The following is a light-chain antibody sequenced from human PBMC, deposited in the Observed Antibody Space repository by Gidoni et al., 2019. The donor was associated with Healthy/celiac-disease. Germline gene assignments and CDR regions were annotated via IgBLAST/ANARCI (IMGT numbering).Light chain of an antibody. CDR3: QSADSSGTYYVV. CDR1: ALPKQY. CDR2: KDS. Sequence: SYELTQPPSVSVSPGQTARITCSGDALPKQYAYWYKQKPGQAPVLVIYKDSERPSGIPERFSGSSSGTTVTLTISGVQAEDWADYYCQSADSSGTYYVVFGGGTKLTVL. J-gene: IGLJ2*01. V-gene: IGLV3-25*03.